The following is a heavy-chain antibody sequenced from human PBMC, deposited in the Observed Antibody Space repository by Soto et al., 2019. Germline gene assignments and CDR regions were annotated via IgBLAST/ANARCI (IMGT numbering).Heavy chain of an antibody. D-gene: IGHD2-21*01. CDR2: IAPGDGNT. CDR3: AKGSRMWTPDY. CDR1: GYTFADSA. J-gene: IGHJ4*02. Sequence: ASVKVSCKASGYTFADSAIHWVRQAPGQSLEWLGWIAPGDGNTKYSQNFQGRVTITRDTSATTAYMELSSLRSEDTAVYYCAKGSRMWTPDYWGQGTLVTVSS. V-gene: IGHV1-3*01.